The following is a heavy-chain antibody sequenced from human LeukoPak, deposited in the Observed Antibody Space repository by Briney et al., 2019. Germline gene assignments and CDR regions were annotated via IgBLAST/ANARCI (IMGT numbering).Heavy chain of an antibody. CDR1: GFTFSDHY. V-gene: IGHV3-72*01. J-gene: IGHJ4*02. D-gene: IGHD1-26*01. CDR3: ARGRGSYVDY. Sequence: GGSLRLSCAASGFTFSDHYMDWVRQAPGKGLEWVGRTRNKANSYTTDYAASVKGRFTISRDDSKNSLYLQMNSLKTEDTAVYYCARGRGSYVDYWGQGTLVTVSS. CDR2: TRNKANSYTT.